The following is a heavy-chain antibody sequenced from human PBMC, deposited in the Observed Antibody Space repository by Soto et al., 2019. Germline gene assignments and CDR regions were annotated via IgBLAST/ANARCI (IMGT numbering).Heavy chain of an antibody. D-gene: IGHD6-25*01. Sequence: SETLSLTCAVYGGSFSGYYWSWIRQPPGKGLEWIGEINHSGTTNYNPSLKSRVTISVDTSKNQFSLKLSSVTAADTAVYYCAREAAGILNWIDFWGQGTLVTVSS. CDR1: GGSFSGYY. CDR2: INHSGTT. J-gene: IGHJ5*01. CDR3: AREAAGILNWIDF. V-gene: IGHV4-34*01.